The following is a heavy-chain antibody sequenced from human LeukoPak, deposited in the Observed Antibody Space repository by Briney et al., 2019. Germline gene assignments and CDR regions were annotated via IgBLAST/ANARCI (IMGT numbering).Heavy chain of an antibody. V-gene: IGHV2-70*11. D-gene: IGHD3-22*01. J-gene: IGHJ4*02. CDR3: VRSYYYDSSGYFFDY. Sequence: SGPALVNPTQTLTLTCTFSGFSLSTSGVCVSWIRQPPGKALEWLARVDWDDDKYYSTSLKTRLTISKDTSESQVVLTMTNMDPVDTATYYCVRSYYYDSSGYFFDYWGQGTLVTVSS. CDR2: VDWDDDK. CDR1: GFSLSTSGVC.